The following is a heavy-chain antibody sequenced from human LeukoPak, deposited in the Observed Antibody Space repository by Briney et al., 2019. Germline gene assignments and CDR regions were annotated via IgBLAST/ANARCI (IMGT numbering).Heavy chain of an antibody. CDR1: GYSFTNYW. J-gene: IGHJ4*02. CDR2: IYPGDSDT. Sequence: GESLKISCKGSGYSFTNYWVGWVRQMPGKGLEWMGIIYPGDSDTTYRPAIQGQVTISADKSISTAYLQWNSLKASDTAMYYCARRGYSYGYDYWGQGTLVTVSS. V-gene: IGHV5-51*01. D-gene: IGHD5-18*01. CDR3: ARRGYSYGYDY.